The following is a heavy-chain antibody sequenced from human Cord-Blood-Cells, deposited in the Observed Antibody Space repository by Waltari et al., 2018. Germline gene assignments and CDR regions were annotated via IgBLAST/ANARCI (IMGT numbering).Heavy chain of an antibody. Sequence: QVQLQQWGAGLLKPSETLSLTCAVSGGSFRGYYWSWIRQPPGKGLEWIGEINHSGSTNYNPSLKSRVTISVDTSKNQFSLKLSSVTAADTAVYYCARSPVVTPGAFDIWGQGTMVTVSS. CDR3: ARSPVVTPGAFDI. J-gene: IGHJ3*02. CDR1: GGSFRGYY. CDR2: INHSGST. D-gene: IGHD2-21*02. V-gene: IGHV4-34*01.